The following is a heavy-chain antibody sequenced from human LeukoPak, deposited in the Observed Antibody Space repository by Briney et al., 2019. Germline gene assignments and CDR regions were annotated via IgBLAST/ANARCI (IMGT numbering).Heavy chain of an antibody. CDR2: IYTSGST. D-gene: IGHD2-15*01. V-gene: IGHV4-61*02. CDR1: GGSISSGSYY. Sequence: SETLSLTCTVSGGSISSGSYYWSWIRQPAGKGLEWIGRIYTSGSTNYNPSLKSRVTISLDTSKNQFSLKLSSVTAADTAVYYCARHLKYCSGGSCYVGKRRRTNYFDYWGQGTLVTVSS. CDR3: ARHLKYCSGGSCYVGKRRRTNYFDY. J-gene: IGHJ4*02.